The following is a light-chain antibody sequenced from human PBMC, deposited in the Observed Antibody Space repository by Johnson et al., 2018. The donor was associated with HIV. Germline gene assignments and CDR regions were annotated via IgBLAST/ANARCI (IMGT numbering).Light chain of an antibody. Sequence: QSVLTQPPSVSAAPGQKVTISCSGSSSNVGNNYVSWFQQLPGTAPKLLIYDNNERPSGIPDRFSGSKSGTSATLGITGLQTGDEADYYCGTWDSSLTVYVLGTGAQVTVL. V-gene: IGLV1-51*01. CDR3: GTWDSSLTVYV. CDR2: DNN. J-gene: IGLJ1*01. CDR1: SSNVGNNY.